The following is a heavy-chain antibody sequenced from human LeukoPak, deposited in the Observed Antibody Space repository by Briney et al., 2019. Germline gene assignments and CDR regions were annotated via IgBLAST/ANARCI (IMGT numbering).Heavy chain of an antibody. J-gene: IGHJ4*02. D-gene: IGHD6-6*01. CDR2: INPSGGGI. CDR3: ARFHGPASLDY. Sequence: GASVKVSCKASGYTFTSYYLHWVRQAPGQGLEWMGIINPSGGGISYAQKLQGRVTMTSDTSTSTVYMELSRLRSEDTAVYYCARFHGPASLDYWGQGTLVTVSS. V-gene: IGHV1-46*04. CDR1: GYTFTSYY.